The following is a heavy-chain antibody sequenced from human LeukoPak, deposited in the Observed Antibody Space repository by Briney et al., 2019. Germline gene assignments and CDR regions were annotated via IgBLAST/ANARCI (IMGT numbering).Heavy chain of an antibody. D-gene: IGHD6-19*01. CDR1: GGSISSYY. V-gene: IGHV4-59*01. CDR3: ARGHGSGWYFDY. Sequence: NPSETLSLTCTVSGGSISSYYWSWIRQPPGKGLGWIGYIYYSGSTNYNPSLKSRVTISVDTSKNQFSLKLSSVTAADTAVYYCARGHGSGWYFDYWGQGTLVTVSS. J-gene: IGHJ4*02. CDR2: IYYSGST.